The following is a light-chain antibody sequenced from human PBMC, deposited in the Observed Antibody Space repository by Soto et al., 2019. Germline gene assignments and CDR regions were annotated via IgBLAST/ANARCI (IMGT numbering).Light chain of an antibody. Sequence: QSALTQPRSVSGSPGQSVTISCTGTSSDVGGYNHVSWYQQYPGKAPKLMIYDVSKRPSGVPDRFSGSKSGNTASLTISGLKAKDEPYYYCCSYAGSYTYVFGTETKVTVL. J-gene: IGLJ1*01. CDR1: SSDVGGYNH. CDR2: DVS. CDR3: CSYAGSYTYV. V-gene: IGLV2-11*01.